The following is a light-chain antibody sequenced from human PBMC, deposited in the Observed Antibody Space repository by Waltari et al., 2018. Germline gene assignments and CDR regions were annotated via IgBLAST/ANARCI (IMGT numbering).Light chain of an antibody. CDR3: SSYKATSSFYV. V-gene: IGLV2-14*01. CDR2: EVS. CDR1: SSDVGGYNY. Sequence: QSALTQPASVSGSPGQSITISCTGTSSDVGGYNYVSWYHQHPGKAPKLMICEVSNRPSGVSNRFAGSQSGNQASRTISGLQIEDEADYYCSSYKATSSFYVFAAATKVTVL. J-gene: IGLJ1*01.